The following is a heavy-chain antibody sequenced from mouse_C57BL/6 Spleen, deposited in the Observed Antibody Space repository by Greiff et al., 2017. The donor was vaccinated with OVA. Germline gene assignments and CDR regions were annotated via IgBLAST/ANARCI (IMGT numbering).Heavy chain of an antibody. CDR2: IWGDGST. CDR1: GFSLTSYG. Sequence: VKLVESGPGLVAPSQSLSITCTVSGFSLTSYGVSWVRQPPGKGLEWLGVIWGDGSTNYHSALISRLSISKDNSKSQVFLKLNSLQTDDTATYYCAKSSTVVATGAMDYWGQGTSVTVSS. V-gene: IGHV2-3*01. D-gene: IGHD1-1*01. J-gene: IGHJ4*01. CDR3: AKSSTVVATGAMDY.